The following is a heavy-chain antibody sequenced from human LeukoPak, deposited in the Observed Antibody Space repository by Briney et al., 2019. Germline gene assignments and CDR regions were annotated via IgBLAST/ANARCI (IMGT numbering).Heavy chain of an antibody. V-gene: IGHV1-46*01. CDR1: GGTFSSYA. D-gene: IGHD1-26*01. J-gene: IGHJ4*02. CDR3: ARGSRIVGATCDY. CDR2: INPSGGST. Sequence: ASVKVSCKASGGTFSSYAISWVRQAPGQGLEWMGIINPSGGSTSYAQKFQGRVTMTRDTSTSTVYMELSSLRSEDTAVYYCARGSRIVGATCDYWGQGTLVTVSS.